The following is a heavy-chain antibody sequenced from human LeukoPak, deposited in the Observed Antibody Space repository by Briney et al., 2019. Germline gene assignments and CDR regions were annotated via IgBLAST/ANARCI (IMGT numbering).Heavy chain of an antibody. CDR2: ISSSSVYI. J-gene: IGHJ4*02. CDR3: ARDLYRIVVVPHYFDY. D-gene: IGHD3-22*01. CDR1: GFTFNTYT. V-gene: IGHV3-21*01. Sequence: GGSLRLSCAASGFTFNTYTMNWVRQAPGKGLEWVSSISSSSVYIYYADSVKGRFTISRDNAKNSLYLQMNSLRAEDTAVYYCARDLYRIVVVPHYFDYWGQGTLVTVSS.